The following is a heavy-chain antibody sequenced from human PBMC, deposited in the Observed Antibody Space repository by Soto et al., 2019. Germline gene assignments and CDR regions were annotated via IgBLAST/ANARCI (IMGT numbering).Heavy chain of an antibody. CDR1: GGPISSSGYY. D-gene: IGHD5-18*01. CDR2: IYYTGYT. Sequence: SETLSLTCTVSGGPISSSGYYWGRIRQAPGKGLEWLATIYYTGYTYHNPSLKSHVTISVDTSKNQFSLKLTSVTAADTALYYCARSAIATHWFFDLWGRGTLVTVSS. J-gene: IGHJ2*01. V-gene: IGHV4-39*01. CDR3: ARSAIATHWFFDL.